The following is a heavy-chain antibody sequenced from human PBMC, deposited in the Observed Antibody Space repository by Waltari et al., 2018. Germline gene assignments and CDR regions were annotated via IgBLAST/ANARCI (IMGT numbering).Heavy chain of an antibody. CDR1: GDSIMYGHSF. CDR3: ARVNVLAQRAAFPM. Sequence: PQLQASGPRLVTPSETMSLACSVYGDSIMYGHSFSDWIRQPPGQGLEWIGSSYYDGTTQYKSSPKARVTTSVETSKNQCSLNPKSVTAVDTAVYYWARVNVLAQRAAFPMWAQAKMVIVSS. CDR2: SYYDGTT. D-gene: IGHD2-8*01. V-gene: IGHV4-39*01. J-gene: IGHJ3*02.